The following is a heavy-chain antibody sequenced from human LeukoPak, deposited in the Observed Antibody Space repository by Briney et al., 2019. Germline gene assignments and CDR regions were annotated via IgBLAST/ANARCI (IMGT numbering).Heavy chain of an antibody. CDR2: IRGSGDTT. V-gene: IGHV3-23*01. CDR1: AGPISSFY. J-gene: IGHJ4*02. CDR3: DNDQFLRYVGRNGYYFDH. Sequence: ETLSLTCTVSAGPISSFYWNWVRQAPGKGLEWVSGIRGSGDTTYYADSVKGRRFTISRDNSKNTLYLQMNSVRGACPSVSYCDNDQFLRYVGRNGYYFDHWGQGTLVTVSS. D-gene: IGHD3-9*01.